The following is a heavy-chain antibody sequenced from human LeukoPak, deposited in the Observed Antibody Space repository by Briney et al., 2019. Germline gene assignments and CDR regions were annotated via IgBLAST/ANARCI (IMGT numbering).Heavy chain of an antibody. CDR2: ISSSSSTI. CDR3: ARDFIAAAGTHDY. CDR1: GITFSSYS. V-gene: IGHV3-48*01. Sequence: PGGSLRLSCAASGITFSSYSMNWVRQAPGKGLEWVSYISSSSSTIYYADSVKGRFTISRDNAKNSLYLQMNSLRAEDTAVYYCARDFIAAAGTHDYWGQGTLVTVSS. D-gene: IGHD6-13*01. J-gene: IGHJ4*02.